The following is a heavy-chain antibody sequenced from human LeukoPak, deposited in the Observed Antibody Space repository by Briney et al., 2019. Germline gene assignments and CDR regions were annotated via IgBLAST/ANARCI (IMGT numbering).Heavy chain of an antibody. V-gene: IGHV3-21*06. CDR2: ISRDSYYI. CDR1: GFTFSNYS. CDR3: FCGSRFVYHFDY. Sequence: GGSLRLSCAASGFTFSNYSMNWVRQAPGKGLEWVSSISRDSYYIYYADSVRGRFTISRDRAKNSLYLQVNGLRAEDTAVYYCFCGSRFVYHFDYWGQGSLVTVSS. J-gene: IGHJ4*02. D-gene: IGHD2-21*01.